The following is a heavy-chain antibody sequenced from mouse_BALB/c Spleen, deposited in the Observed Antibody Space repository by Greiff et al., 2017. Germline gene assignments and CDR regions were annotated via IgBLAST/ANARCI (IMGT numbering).Heavy chain of an antibody. J-gene: IGHJ4*01. CDR2: ISYDGSN. D-gene: IGHD2-14*01. Sequence: ESGPGLVKPSQSLSLTCSVTGYSITSGYYWTWIRQFPGNKLEWMGYISYDGSNNYNPSLKNRISITRDTSKNQFFLKLNSVTTEDTATYYCARGYYRYDDGYYYAMDYWGQGTSVTVSS. CDR3: ARGYYRYDDGYYYAMDY. V-gene: IGHV3-6*02. CDR1: GYSITSGYY.